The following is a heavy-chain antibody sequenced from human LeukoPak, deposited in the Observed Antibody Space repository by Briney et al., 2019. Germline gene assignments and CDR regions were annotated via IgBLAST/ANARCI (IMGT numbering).Heavy chain of an antibody. Sequence: AASVKVSCKASGGTFSSYAISWVRQAPGQGLEWMGGIIPIFGTANYAQEFQGRVTITADESTSTAYMELSSLRSEDTAVYYCAREGPTVATYFDYWGQGTLVTVSS. CDR1: GGTFSSYA. CDR2: IIPIFGTA. CDR3: AREGPTVATYFDY. J-gene: IGHJ4*02. D-gene: IGHD4-23*01. V-gene: IGHV1-69*13.